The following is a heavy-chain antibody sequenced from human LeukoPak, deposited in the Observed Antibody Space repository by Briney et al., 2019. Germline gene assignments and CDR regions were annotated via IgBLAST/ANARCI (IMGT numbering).Heavy chain of an antibody. CDR2: INPNRGGT. CDR3: GGGKYNWNYYGSDY. Sequence: ASVKVSCKASGYTFTAYYMHWVRQAPGQGREWMGWINPNRGGTNYTQKLQGRGTITTDTSTSTAYMELRSLRSDETAVYYCGGGKYNWNYYGSDYWGQGTLVTVSS. V-gene: IGHV1-2*02. J-gene: IGHJ4*01. CDR1: GYTFTAYY. D-gene: IGHD1-7*01.